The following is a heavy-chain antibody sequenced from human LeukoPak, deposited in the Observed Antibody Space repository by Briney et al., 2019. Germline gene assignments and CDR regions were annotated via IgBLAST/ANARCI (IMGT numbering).Heavy chain of an antibody. CDR1: GFTVSSHA. CDR3: AREGISRKMDFDY. J-gene: IGHJ4*02. V-gene: IGHV3-23*01. D-gene: IGHD2/OR15-2a*01. CDR2: ITNDNYDT. Sequence: PGGSLRLSCAASGFTVSSHAMSWVRQAPEKGLEWVSSITNDNYDTFYADSVKGRFTISRDESKNTLYLQMKSLRVEDTAVYYCAREGISRKMDFDYWGQGTLVTVSS.